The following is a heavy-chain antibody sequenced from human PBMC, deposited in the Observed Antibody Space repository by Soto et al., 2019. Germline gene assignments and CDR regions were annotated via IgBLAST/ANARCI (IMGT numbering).Heavy chain of an antibody. CDR3: ARVGGGYQLLHAFDI. V-gene: IGHV3-21*01. CDR2: ISSSSSYI. Sequence: EVQVVESGGGLVKPGGSLRLSCAASGFTFSSYSMNWVRQAPGKGLEWVSSISSSSSYIYYADSVKGRFTISRDNAKNSLYLQMNSLGAEDTAVYYCARVGGGYQLLHAFDIWGQGTMVTVSS. J-gene: IGHJ3*02. D-gene: IGHD2-2*01. CDR1: GFTFSSYS.